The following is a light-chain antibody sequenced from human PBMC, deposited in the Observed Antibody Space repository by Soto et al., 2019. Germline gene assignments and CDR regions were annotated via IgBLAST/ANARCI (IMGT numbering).Light chain of an antibody. CDR3: QQYDNLFT. CDR2: DAS. CDR1: QDISTY. J-gene: IGKJ3*01. Sequence: DIQMTQSPSSLSASVGDRVTITCRASQDISTYLNWYQHQPGKAPKLLIYDASKLETGVPSRFSGSGSGTDFTLIITSLQPEDIATYYCQQYDNLFTFGPGTKV. V-gene: IGKV1-33*01.